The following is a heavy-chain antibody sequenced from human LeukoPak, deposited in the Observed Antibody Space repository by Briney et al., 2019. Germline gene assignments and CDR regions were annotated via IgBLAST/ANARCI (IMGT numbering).Heavy chain of an antibody. Sequence: GGSLRLSCAASGFTVSSNYMSWVRQAPGKGLEWVSVIYSGGSTYYADSVKGRFTISRDNSKNTLYLQMNSLRAEDTAVYYCARDNHPAAHYYYGMDVWGQGTTVTVSS. CDR1: GFTVSSNY. CDR2: IYSGGST. J-gene: IGHJ6*02. CDR3: ARDNHPAAHYYYGMDV. D-gene: IGHD2-2*01. V-gene: IGHV3-53*01.